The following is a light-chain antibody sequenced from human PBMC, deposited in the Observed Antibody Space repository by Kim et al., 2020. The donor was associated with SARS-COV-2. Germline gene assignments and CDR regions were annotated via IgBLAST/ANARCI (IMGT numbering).Light chain of an antibody. J-gene: IGKJ4*01. CDR3: QQRNNWPLT. CDR2: GAS. CDR1: QSVHTN. V-gene: IGKV3-15*01. Sequence: VSPGERATLSCRASQSVHTNLVWYQQKPGQAPRVLIDGASTRATGIPARFSGSGSGTDFTLTISSLQYEDFAVYYCQQRNNWPLTFGGGTKVDIK.